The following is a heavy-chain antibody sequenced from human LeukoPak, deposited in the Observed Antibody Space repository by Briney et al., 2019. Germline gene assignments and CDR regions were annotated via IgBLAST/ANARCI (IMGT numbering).Heavy chain of an antibody. CDR1: GYSFSNYW. Sequence: GESLKISCKGAGYSFSNYWIGWARQMPGKGLEWMGIIYPGDSDTRYSPSFQGQVTFSADKSISTAYLQWNSLKASDTAMYYCARHIVGGTNVDYWGQGTQVTVAS. J-gene: IGHJ4*02. D-gene: IGHD1-26*01. CDR2: IYPGDSDT. CDR3: ARHIVGGTNVDY. V-gene: IGHV5-51*01.